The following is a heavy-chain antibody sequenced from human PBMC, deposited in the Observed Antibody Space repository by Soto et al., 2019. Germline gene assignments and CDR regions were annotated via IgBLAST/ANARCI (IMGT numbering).Heavy chain of an antibody. J-gene: IGHJ4*02. Sequence: QVQLQESSPGLVKPSETLSLTCFVSGGSINSAGHYWTWIRQHPGKGLEWMGYIHYSGSTYYNPSLKSRLTISVDTSKNQFSLKLNSVTAADTAVYFCARDVCSGGSCHDYWGQGTLVTVSS. V-gene: IGHV4-31*03. D-gene: IGHD2-15*01. CDR2: IHYSGST. CDR1: GGSINSAGHY. CDR3: ARDVCSGGSCHDY.